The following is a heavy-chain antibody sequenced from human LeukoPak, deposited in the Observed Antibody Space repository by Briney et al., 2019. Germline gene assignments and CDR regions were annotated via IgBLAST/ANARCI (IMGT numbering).Heavy chain of an antibody. CDR2: ITASGDST. J-gene: IGHJ4*02. D-gene: IGHD2-2*01. V-gene: IGHV3-23*01. CDR3: ARDPGYCSSTSCYGGGYYGSGSEFDY. CDR1: GFPFSSYP. Sequence: GGSLRLSCAGSGFPFSSYPISWVRQPPGKGLEWVSAITASGDSTYSADSVKGRFTISRDNSKNTLYLQMNSLRAEDTAVYYCARDPGYCSSTSCYGGGYYGSGSEFDYWGQGTLVTVSS.